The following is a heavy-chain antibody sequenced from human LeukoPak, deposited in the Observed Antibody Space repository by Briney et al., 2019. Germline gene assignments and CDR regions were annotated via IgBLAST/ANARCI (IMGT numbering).Heavy chain of an antibody. J-gene: IGHJ4*02. CDR3: ARVTVSSSEVIFDY. Sequence: GGSLRLSCAASGFTLSNYWMHWVRQAPGKGLVWVSRINGDGSTITYGDSVRGRFTISRDSARNTLYLQMNSLRAEDTAVHYCARVTVSSSEVIFDYWGQGSLVTVSS. D-gene: IGHD2-21*01. CDR1: GFTLSNYW. CDR2: INGDGSTI. V-gene: IGHV3-74*01.